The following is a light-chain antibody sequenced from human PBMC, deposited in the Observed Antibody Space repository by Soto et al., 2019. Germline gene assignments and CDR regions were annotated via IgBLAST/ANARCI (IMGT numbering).Light chain of an antibody. CDR3: QHYNSYPEA. V-gene: IGKV1-5*03. CDR2: KAS. J-gene: IGKJ1*01. Sequence: DIQRTQSPSTLSGSVGDRVTITCRASQTISSWLAWYQKKPGKAPKLLIYKASTLKSGVPSRFSGSGSGTEFNLTISRLQTDDFATYECQHYNSYPEAFGQGTKVEIK. CDR1: QTISSW.